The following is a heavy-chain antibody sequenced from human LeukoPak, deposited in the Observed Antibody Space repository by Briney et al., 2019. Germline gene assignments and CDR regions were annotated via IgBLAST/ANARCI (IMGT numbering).Heavy chain of an antibody. V-gene: IGHV3-7*04. CDR2: IHPEGNEE. J-gene: IGHJ4*02. D-gene: IGHD1-1*01. CDR3: ARGDDFSGDH. CDR1: GFTYRNFR. Sequence: GGSLRLSCVVSGFTYRNFRMSWLRQAPARGLDWVANIHPEGNEEYHVESVKGRFTISRHNAKNLLFRQMNGLRVEDTAVYYCARGDDFSGDHWGQGTLVTVSS.